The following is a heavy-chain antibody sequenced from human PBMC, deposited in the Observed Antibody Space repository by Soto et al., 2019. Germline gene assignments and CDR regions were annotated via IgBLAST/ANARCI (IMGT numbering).Heavy chain of an antibody. CDR1: GFTFNNYA. J-gene: IGHJ3*01. Sequence: EVQLLESGGGLVQPGGSLRLSCAASGFTFNNYAMSWVRQAPGKGLEWVSAISGSGGSTYYADSVKGRFTISRDNSKNTLDLQMNSLRDQDTAVDSCAKHIVGPEAFDLWGQGTMVTVS. D-gene: IGHD1-26*01. CDR3: AKHIVGPEAFDL. CDR2: ISGSGGST. V-gene: IGHV3-23*01.